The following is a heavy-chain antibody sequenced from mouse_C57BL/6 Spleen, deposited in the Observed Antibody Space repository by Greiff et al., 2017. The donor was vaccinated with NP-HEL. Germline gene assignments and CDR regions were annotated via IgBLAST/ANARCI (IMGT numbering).Heavy chain of an antibody. CDR1: GYTFTDYY. CDR3: ARMVTTGTGHYWYFDV. Sequence: VQLQQSGAELVRPGASVKLSCKASGYTFTDYYINWVKQRPGQGLEWIARIYPGSGNTYYNEKFKGKATLTAEKSSSTAYMQLSILTSEDSAVYFCARMVTTGTGHYWYFDVWGTGTTVTVSS. J-gene: IGHJ1*03. V-gene: IGHV1-76*01. D-gene: IGHD2-2*01. CDR2: IYPGSGNT.